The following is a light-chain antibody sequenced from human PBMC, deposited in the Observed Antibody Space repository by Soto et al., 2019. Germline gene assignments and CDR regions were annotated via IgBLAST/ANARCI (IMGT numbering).Light chain of an antibody. Sequence: DIQMTQSPSSLSASIGDRFTMTCRAGQSIDNYLNWYQQKPGKAPNLLIYATSSLQSGVPSRFSGSGSGTEFTLTISSLQREDFAIYYCQQSYSSTWTFGQGTKVDIK. V-gene: IGKV1-39*01. J-gene: IGKJ1*01. CDR2: ATS. CDR1: QSIDNY. CDR3: QQSYSSTWT.